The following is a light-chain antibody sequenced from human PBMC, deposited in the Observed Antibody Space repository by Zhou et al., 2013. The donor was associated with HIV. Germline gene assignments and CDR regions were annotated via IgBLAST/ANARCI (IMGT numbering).Light chain of an antibody. J-gene: IGKJ1*01. V-gene: IGKV1-8*01. Sequence: AIRITQSPSSLSASIGDKVTITCRASQGVGNSLAWYQQKAGQAPRLLIYGASILQSGVPSRFSGSGSGTEFTLTISSLQPDDFATYYCQQYNSYWTFGQGTKV. CDR1: QGVGNS. CDR2: GAS. CDR3: QQYNSYWT.